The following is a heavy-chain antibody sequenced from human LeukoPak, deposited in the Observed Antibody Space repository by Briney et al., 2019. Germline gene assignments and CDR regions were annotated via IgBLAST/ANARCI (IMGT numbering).Heavy chain of an antibody. Sequence: VGSLRLSRTASRFTFTSYAMNWVRQAPGKGLEWGSYISSIVSTIHYADSAKGRFTISRDNAKNSLYLQMNSMRAEDTAVYYCAGEKVQTIFGVVKASFGIWGQGTMVTVSS. D-gene: IGHD3-3*01. J-gene: IGHJ3*02. CDR1: RFTFTSYA. CDR2: ISSIVSTI. V-gene: IGHV3-48*03. CDR3: AGEKVQTIFGVVKASFGI.